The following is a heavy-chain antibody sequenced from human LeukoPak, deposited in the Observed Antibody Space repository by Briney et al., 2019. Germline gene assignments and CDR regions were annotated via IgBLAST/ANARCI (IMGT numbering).Heavy chain of an antibody. D-gene: IGHD3-10*01. J-gene: IGHJ4*02. CDR2: ISSGNDPI. Sequence: GGSLRLSCAASGFTFSTYEMNWVRQAPGKGLEWVSYISSGNDPIYYADSVKGRFTISRDNAKNSLYLQMNSLRAEDTAVYYCARGYLSYGSGSYKIDYWGQGTLVTVSS. CDR3: ARGYLSYGSGSYKIDY. V-gene: IGHV3-48*03. CDR1: GFTFSTYE.